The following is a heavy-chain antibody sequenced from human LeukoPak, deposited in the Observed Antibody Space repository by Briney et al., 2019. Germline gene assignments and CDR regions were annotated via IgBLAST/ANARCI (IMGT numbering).Heavy chain of an antibody. Sequence: SETLSLTCNVSGGSISDNDYSWDWIRQPPGKGLEWMGCIHYSGTTYSNPSLKSRISISVDTSRSQFSLKLRSVTAADTAVYYCARRYYFVSGSYYPFDFWGQGTLVTVSS. V-gene: IGHV4-39*01. J-gene: IGHJ4*02. D-gene: IGHD3-10*01. CDR3: ARRYYFVSGSYYPFDF. CDR2: IHYSGTT. CDR1: GGSISDNDYS.